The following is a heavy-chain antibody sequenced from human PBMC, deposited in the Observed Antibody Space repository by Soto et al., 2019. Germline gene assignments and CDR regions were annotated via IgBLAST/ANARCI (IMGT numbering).Heavy chain of an antibody. J-gene: IGHJ4*02. CDR2: MSYSGST. Sequence: QVQLQESGPGLVKPSQTLSLTCTVSGGSISSGNYYWSWIRQPPGKGLEWIGFMSYSGSTSYNASPKSRVTISVDPSKSQFSLNLSFVTAADTAVYYCATMGTPATGLYYFDNWGQGTLVTVSS. V-gene: IGHV4-30-4*01. CDR1: GGSISSGNYY. CDR3: ATMGTPATGLYYFDN. D-gene: IGHD1-7*01.